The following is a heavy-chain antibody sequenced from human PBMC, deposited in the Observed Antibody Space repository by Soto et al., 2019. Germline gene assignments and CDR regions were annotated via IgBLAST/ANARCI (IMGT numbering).Heavy chain of an antibody. D-gene: IGHD2-15*01. CDR3: AREGVVVAKNYYGMDV. J-gene: IGHJ6*02. CDR2: ISYDGSNK. Sequence: SXILSCAASGFTFSSYAMHWVRQAPGKGLEWVAVISYDGSNKYYADSVKGRFTISRDNSKNTLYLQMNSLRAEDTAVYYCAREGVVVAKNYYGMDVWGQGTTVTVSS. V-gene: IGHV3-30-3*01. CDR1: GFTFSSYA.